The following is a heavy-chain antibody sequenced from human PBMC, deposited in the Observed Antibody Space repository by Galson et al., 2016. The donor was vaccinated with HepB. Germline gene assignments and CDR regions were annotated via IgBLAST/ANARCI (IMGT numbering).Heavy chain of an antibody. J-gene: IGHJ4*02. CDR2: IDGPTPNT. D-gene: IGHD6-19*01. Sequence: SLRLSCAASGFTFRHYALSWVRQAPGKGLEWVSRIDGPTPNTHYADSVRGRFSIYRDNSRDTLYLQMDSLTAEDSAIYYCANWLSHHFDYWGQGTLVTVSS. V-gene: IGHV3-23*01. CDR3: ANWLSHHFDY. CDR1: GFTFRHYA.